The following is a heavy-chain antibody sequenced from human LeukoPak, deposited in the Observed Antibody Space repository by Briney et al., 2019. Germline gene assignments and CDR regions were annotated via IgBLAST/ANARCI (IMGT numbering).Heavy chain of an antibody. CDR1: GYTFSTYG. Sequence: GASVKLSCKTSGYTFSTYGLSWVRQAPGQGLEWMGVISGNSDKTHYAQTFQDRVTLTTDTSSTNASMELRSLRSNNTAMYYCAGNAGRNFEFAPWGQGTLVTLSS. J-gene: IGHJ5*02. D-gene: IGHD1-1*01. CDR3: AGNAGRNFEFAP. CDR2: ISGNSDKT. V-gene: IGHV1-18*01.